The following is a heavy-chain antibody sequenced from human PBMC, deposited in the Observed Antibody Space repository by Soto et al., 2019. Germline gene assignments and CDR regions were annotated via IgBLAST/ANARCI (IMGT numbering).Heavy chain of an antibody. J-gene: IGHJ5*02. CDR2: IYFTGNT. Sequence: ASETLSLTCSASGGSITSSSHFWGWVRQPPGKGLEWIGTIYFTGNTYYTPSLKSRLTMSIDTSKNEFSLRLNSVTAADTAVYYCAGQTFTIAAASYGRSNWFDPWGPGTL. CDR1: GGSITSSSHF. V-gene: IGHV4-39*01. CDR3: AGQTFTIAAASYGRSNWFDP. D-gene: IGHD6-25*01.